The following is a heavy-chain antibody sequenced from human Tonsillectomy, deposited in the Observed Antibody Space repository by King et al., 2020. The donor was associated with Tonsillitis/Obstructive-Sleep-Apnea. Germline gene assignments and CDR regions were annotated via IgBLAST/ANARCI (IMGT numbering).Heavy chain of an antibody. Sequence: QLQESGPGLVKPSETLSLTCTVSGGSISSHYWSWIRQPPGKGLEWIGYIHYSGGTNYNPSIKSRVTISVDTSKNQFSLKLSSVTAADTAVYYCARDMVLEAGGDAFDIWGQGTMVTVSS. CDR1: GGSISSHY. CDR2: IHYSGGT. V-gene: IGHV4-59*11. D-gene: IGHD2-8*01. CDR3: ARDMVLEAGGDAFDI. J-gene: IGHJ3*02.